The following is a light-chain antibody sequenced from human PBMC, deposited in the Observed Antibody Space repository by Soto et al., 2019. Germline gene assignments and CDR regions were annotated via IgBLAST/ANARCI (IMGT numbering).Light chain of an antibody. V-gene: IGKV1-39*01. Sequence: DIQMTQSPPSLSASVGDRVTITCRASQTISDYLHWYQQKPGKAPTLLIYGSSSLQTGVQPRFSGSGSGTEFTLTISSLQPEDFGTYYCQQTYDSLVSFGGGTKVDLK. CDR1: QTISDY. CDR3: QQTYDSLVS. CDR2: GSS. J-gene: IGKJ4*01.